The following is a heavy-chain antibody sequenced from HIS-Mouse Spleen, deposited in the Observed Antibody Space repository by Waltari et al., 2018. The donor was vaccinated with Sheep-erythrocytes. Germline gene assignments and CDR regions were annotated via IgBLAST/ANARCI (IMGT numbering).Heavy chain of an antibody. Sequence: QVQLQQWGAGLLKPSETLSLTCAVYGGSFSGYYWSWIRQPPGKGLEWIGEIKHSGSTNYTPSLKSRVTISVDTSKNQFSLKLSSVTAADTAVYYCALSVDLAGAFDIWGQGTMVTVSS. J-gene: IGHJ3*02. CDR1: GGSFSGYY. V-gene: IGHV4-34*01. CDR3: ALSVDLAGAFDI. CDR2: IKHSGST. D-gene: IGHD6-19*01.